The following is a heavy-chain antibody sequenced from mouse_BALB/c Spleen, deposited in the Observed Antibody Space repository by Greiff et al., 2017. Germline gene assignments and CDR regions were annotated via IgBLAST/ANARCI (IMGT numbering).Heavy chain of an antibody. D-gene: IGHD2-3*01. CDR1: GFNIKDYY. CDR3: NARGDGYYQFAY. CDR2: IDPENGDT. Sequence: EVQLQQSGAELVRSGASVKLSCTASGFNIKDYYMHWVKQRPEQGLEWIGWIDPENGDTEYAPKFQGKATMTADTSSNTAYLQLSSLTSEDTAVYYCNARGDGYYQFAYWGQGTLVTVSA. V-gene: IGHV14-4*02. J-gene: IGHJ3*01.